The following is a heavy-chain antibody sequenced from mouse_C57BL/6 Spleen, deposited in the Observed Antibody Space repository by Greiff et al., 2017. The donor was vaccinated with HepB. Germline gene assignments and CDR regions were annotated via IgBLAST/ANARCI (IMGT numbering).Heavy chain of an antibody. CDR1: GYTFTSYW. J-gene: IGHJ3*01. Sequence: VQLQQPGAELVMPGASVKLSCKASGYTFTSYWMHWVKQRPGQGLEWIGEIDPSDSYTNYNQKFKGKSTLTVDKSSSTAYMQLSSLTSEDSAVYYCATYVPFAYWGQGTLVTVSA. CDR3: ATYVPFAY. V-gene: IGHV1-69*01. D-gene: IGHD6-5*01. CDR2: IDPSDSYT.